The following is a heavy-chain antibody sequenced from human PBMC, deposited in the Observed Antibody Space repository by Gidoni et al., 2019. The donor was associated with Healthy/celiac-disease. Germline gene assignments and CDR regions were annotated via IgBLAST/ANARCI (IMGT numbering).Heavy chain of an antibody. CDR2: ISGSGGST. J-gene: IGHJ6*02. V-gene: IGHV3-23*04. CDR1: GCTFGSYA. CDR3: AKPPPYYGMDV. Sequence: EVQLVEAGGVLVRPGGSLRLSCAASGCTFGSYAMSWFRQSPGKGLEWVSAISGSGGSTYYAASVQGRFTISRDNSKTTLYLQMNSLRAEDTAVYYCAKPPPYYGMDVWGQGTTVTVSS.